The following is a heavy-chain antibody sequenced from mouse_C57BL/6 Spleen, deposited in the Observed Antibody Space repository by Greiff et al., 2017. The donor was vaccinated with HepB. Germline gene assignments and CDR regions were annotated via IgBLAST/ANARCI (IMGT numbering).Heavy chain of an antibody. CDR1: GYTFTDYN. CDR3: ARSPRLPYWYFDV. Sequence: EVKLQESGPELVKPGASVKIPCKASGYTFTDYNMDWVKQSHGKSLEWIGDINPNNGGTIYNQKFKGKATLTVDKSSSTAYMELRSLTSEDTAVYYCARSPRLPYWYFDVWGTGTTVTVSS. CDR2: INPNNGGT. J-gene: IGHJ1*03. D-gene: IGHD3-2*02. V-gene: IGHV1-18*01.